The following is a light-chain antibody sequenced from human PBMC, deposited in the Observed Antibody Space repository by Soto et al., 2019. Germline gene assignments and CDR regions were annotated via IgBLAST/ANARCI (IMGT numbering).Light chain of an antibody. Sequence: QSVLTQPPSVSGAPGQRVTIPCTGSSSNIGGGYDVHWYQQLPGTAPKLLIYSNSHRPSGVPDRFSGSKSGTSASLAITGLQAEDEADYYCQSYDSSLSGVVFGGGTKLTVL. CDR2: SNS. J-gene: IGLJ2*01. V-gene: IGLV1-40*01. CDR1: SSNIGGGYD. CDR3: QSYDSSLSGVV.